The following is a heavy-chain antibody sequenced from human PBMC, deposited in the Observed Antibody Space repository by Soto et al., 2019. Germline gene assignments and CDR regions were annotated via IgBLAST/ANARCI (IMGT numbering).Heavy chain of an antibody. CDR1: GYTFNTYG. J-gene: IGHJ5*02. D-gene: IGHD3-3*01. CDR3: ARDPHEFWTSYWFDP. CDR2: ISAYDGKT. V-gene: IGHV1-18*01. Sequence: ASVKVSCRTSGYTFNTYGINWVRQAPGQGLELMGWISAYDGKTTYAEKFQGRVTLTTDTSTSTAYMELRSLRSDDTAIYYCARDPHEFWTSYWFDPWGQGTPVTVSS.